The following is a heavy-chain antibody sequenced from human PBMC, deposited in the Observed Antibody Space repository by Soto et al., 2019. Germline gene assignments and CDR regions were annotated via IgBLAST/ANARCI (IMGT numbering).Heavy chain of an antibody. V-gene: IGHV1-46*01. CDR3: ARGGRHSDYYYYYGMDV. Sequence: ASVKVSCKAFGYTFTIYYIHWVRQAPGQGLEWMGVINTSGGSSTYAQKFQDRVTMTRDTSTSTVYMELSSLRSEDTAVYYCARGGRHSDYYYYYGMDVWGQGXTVTVYS. D-gene: IGHD6-25*01. J-gene: IGHJ6*02. CDR1: GYTFTIYY. CDR2: INTSGGSS.